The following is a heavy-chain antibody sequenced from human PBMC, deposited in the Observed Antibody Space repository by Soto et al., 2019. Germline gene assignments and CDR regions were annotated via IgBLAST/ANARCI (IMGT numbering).Heavy chain of an antibody. CDR1: GGSFSGYY. CDR2: INHSGST. J-gene: IGHJ5*02. CDR3: ARGPGYSSSGGWFDP. Sequence: SETLSLTCAVYGGSFSGYYWSWIRQPPGKGLEWIGEINHSGSTNYNPSLKSRVTISVDTSKNQFSLKLSSVTAADTAVYYCARGPGYSSSGGWFDPWGQGTLVT. D-gene: IGHD6-13*01. V-gene: IGHV4-34*01.